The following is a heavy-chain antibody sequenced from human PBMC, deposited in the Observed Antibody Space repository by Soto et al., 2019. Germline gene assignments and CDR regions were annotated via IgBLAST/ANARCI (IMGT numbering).Heavy chain of an antibody. CDR1: GFTFSSYA. V-gene: IGHV3-30-3*01. Sequence: QVQLVESGGGVVQPGRSLRLSCAASGFTFSSYAMHCVRQAPGKGREWVAVISYDGSNKYYADSVKGRFTISRDNSKNTLYLQMNSLRAEDTAVYYCASDGLRRLGFDYWGQGTLVTVSS. D-gene: IGHD5-12*01. CDR2: ISYDGSNK. J-gene: IGHJ4*02. CDR3: ASDGLRRLGFDY.